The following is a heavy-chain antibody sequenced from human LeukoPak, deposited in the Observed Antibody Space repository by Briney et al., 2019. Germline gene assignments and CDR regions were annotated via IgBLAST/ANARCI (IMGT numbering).Heavy chain of an antibody. CDR3: ARVGLPAYSNGGLEN. Sequence: PGGSLRLSCAASGFTFSSYTMNWVRQAPGRGLEWVSSISSRSTYIYYADSLKGRFTISRDNAKNSLYLQMNSLRAEDTAVYFCARVGLPAYSNGGLENWGQGTLVTVSS. V-gene: IGHV3-21*01. CDR2: ISSRSTYI. CDR1: GFTFSSYT. J-gene: IGHJ4*02. D-gene: IGHD6-19*01.